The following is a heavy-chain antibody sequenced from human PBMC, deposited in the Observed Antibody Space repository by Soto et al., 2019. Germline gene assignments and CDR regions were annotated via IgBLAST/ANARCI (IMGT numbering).Heavy chain of an antibody. J-gene: IGHJ6*02. D-gene: IGHD1-26*01. CDR3: AKSGWELLYYYYGMDV. V-gene: IGHV3-23*01. Sequence: EVQLLESGGGLVQPGGSLRLSCAASGFTFSSYAMSWVRQAPGKGLEWDSAISGSGGSTYYADSVKGRFTISRDNSKNTLYLQMNSLRAEDTAVYYCAKSGWELLYYYYGMDVWGQGTTVTVSS. CDR2: ISGSGGST. CDR1: GFTFSSYA.